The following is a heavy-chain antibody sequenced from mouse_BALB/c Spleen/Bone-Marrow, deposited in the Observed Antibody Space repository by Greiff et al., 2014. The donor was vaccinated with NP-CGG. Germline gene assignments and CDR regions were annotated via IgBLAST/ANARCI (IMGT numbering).Heavy chain of an antibody. CDR3: ARRVRDGYY. D-gene: IGHD2-3*01. J-gene: IGHJ2*01. Sequence: VMLVESAAELARPGASVKMSCKASGYTFTSYTTHWVKQRPGQGLEWIGYINPSSGYTEYNQKFKDKTTLTADKSSSTAYMQLSSLTSEDSAVYYCARRVRDGYYWGQGTTLTVSS. CDR1: GYTFTSYT. V-gene: IGHV1-4*02. CDR2: INPSSGYT.